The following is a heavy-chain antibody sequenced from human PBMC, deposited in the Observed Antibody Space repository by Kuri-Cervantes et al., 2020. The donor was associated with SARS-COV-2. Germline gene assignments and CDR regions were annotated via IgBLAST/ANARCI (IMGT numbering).Heavy chain of an antibody. V-gene: IGHV4-34*01. Sequence: ESLKISCAVYGGSFSGYYWSWIRQPPGKGLEWIGSIYYSGSTYYNPSLKSRVTISVDTSKNQFSLKLSSVTAADTAVYYCARRLEYANAFDIWGQGTMVTVSS. D-gene: IGHD2-2*01. CDR3: ARRLEYANAFDI. CDR2: IYYSGST. J-gene: IGHJ3*02. CDR1: GGSFSGYY.